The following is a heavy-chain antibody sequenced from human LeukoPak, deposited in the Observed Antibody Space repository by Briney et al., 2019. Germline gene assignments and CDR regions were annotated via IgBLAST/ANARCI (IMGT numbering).Heavy chain of an antibody. V-gene: IGHV3-21*01. D-gene: IGHD6-13*01. J-gene: IGHJ4*02. CDR2: ISSSSSYI. Sequence: AGSLRLSCAASGFTFSSYSMNWVRQAPGQGLEWVSSISSSSSYIYYADSVKGRFTISRDNAKNSLYLQMNSLRAEDTAVYYCARNRGYSSSWWEFDYWGQGTLVTVSS. CDR3: ARNRGYSSSWWEFDY. CDR1: GFTFSSYS.